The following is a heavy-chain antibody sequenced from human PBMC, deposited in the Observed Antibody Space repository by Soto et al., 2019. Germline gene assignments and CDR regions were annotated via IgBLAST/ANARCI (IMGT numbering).Heavy chain of an antibody. CDR3: ARDGTPNYDFWSGTGAFDI. CDR1: GFTFSSYS. J-gene: IGHJ3*02. CDR2: ISSSSSYI. Sequence: GGSLRLSCAASGFTFSSYSMNWVRQAPGKGLEWVSFISSSSSYIYYADSVKGRFTISRDNAKNSLYLQMNSLRAEDTAVYYCARDGTPNYDFWSGTGAFDIWGQGTMVTVSS. D-gene: IGHD3-3*01. V-gene: IGHV3-21*01.